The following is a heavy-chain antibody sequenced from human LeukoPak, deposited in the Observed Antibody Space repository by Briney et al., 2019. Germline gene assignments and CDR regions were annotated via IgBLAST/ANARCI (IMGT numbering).Heavy chain of an antibody. V-gene: IGHV3-11*01. CDR1: GFTFSDYY. J-gene: IGHJ4*02. CDR2: ISSSGSTI. Sequence: GESLRLSCAASGFTFSDYYMSWIRQAPGKGLEWVSYISSSGSTIYYADSVKGRFTISRDNAKNSLYLQMDSLRAEDTAVYYCARDSRDSSVDYWGQGTLVTVSS. CDR3: ARDSRDSSVDY. D-gene: IGHD6-13*01.